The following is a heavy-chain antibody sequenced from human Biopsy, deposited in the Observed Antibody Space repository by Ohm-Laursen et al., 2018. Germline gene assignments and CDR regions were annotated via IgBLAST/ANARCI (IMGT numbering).Heavy chain of an antibody. Sequence: GAPVKVSCKVSGYSVTELSMHWVRQAPGQGLEWMGGFAPENGRIVYSQKFQGRVTMTEDTSTNTAYMEVWRLRSDDTAVYYCAADINVWNVNYWGQGTQVIVSS. J-gene: IGHJ4*02. CDR2: FAPENGRI. D-gene: IGHD1-1*01. CDR3: AADINVWNVNY. V-gene: IGHV1-24*01. CDR1: GYSVTELS.